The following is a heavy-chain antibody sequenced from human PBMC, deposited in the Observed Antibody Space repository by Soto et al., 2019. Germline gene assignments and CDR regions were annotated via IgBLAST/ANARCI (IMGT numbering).Heavy chain of an antibody. CDR2: ISDSGGST. D-gene: IGHD6-19*01. Sequence: GSLRLSCVVSGSTFSSDDMSWVRQAQGRGLEWVSGISDSGGSTYYADSVKGRFTISRDNAKNTLYLQMKSLRVEDTALYYCAKDGGWSLAVAGLFDYWGPGTQVTVSS. J-gene: IGHJ4*02. CDR3: AKDGGWSLAVAGLFDY. V-gene: IGHV3-23*01. CDR1: GSTFSSDD.